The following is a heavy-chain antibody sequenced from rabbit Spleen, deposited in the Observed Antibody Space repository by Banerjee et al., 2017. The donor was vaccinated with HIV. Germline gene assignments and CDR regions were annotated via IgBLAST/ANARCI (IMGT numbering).Heavy chain of an antibody. D-gene: IGHD1-1*01. CDR2: IDLVFGTT. Sequence: QEQLVESGGGLVQPGGSLKLSCKASGFDFSAYGVSWVRQAPGKGLEWIGYIDLVFGTTYYATWANGRFTISSHNAQNTLYLQLNSLTVADTATYFCVRGASSSGYYNLWGPGTLVTVS. CDR3: VRGASSSGYYNL. CDR1: GFDFSAYG. J-gene: IGHJ4*01. V-gene: IGHV1S47*01.